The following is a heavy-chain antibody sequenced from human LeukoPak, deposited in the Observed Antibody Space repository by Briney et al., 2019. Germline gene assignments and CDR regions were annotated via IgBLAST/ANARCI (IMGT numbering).Heavy chain of an antibody. CDR3: ARRGSSSPYYYYYYMDV. J-gene: IGHJ6*03. CDR1: GGTFSSYA. V-gene: IGHV1-69*05. D-gene: IGHD6-6*01. Sequence: SVKVSCKASGGTFSSYAISWVRQAPGQGLEWMGGFIPIFGTANYAQKFQGRVTITTDESTSTAYMELSSLRSEDTAVYYCARRGSSSPYYYYYYMDVWGKGTTVTVSS. CDR2: FIPIFGTA.